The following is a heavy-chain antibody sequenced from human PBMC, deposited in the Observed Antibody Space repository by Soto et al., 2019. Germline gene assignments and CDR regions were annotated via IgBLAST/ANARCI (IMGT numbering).Heavy chain of an antibody. CDR1: GFTFSSYE. Sequence: PGGSLRLSCAASGFTFSSYEMNWVRQAPGKGLEWVSYISSSGSTIYYADSVKGRFTISRDNAKNSLYLQMNSLRAEDTAVYYCARDPEPNNYWPYNWFEPWGQGTLVTVS. CDR2: ISSSGSTI. V-gene: IGHV3-48*03. J-gene: IGHJ5*02. CDR3: ARDPEPNNYWPYNWFEP. D-gene: IGHD4-4*01.